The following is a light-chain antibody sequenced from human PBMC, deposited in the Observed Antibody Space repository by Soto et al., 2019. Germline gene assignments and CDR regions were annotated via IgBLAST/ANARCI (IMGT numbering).Light chain of an antibody. V-gene: IGLV1-40*01. CDR1: SSNIGADYD. CDR3: QSYDRSLSGSGV. J-gene: IGLJ1*01. CDR2: GNT. Sequence: SVLTQPPSVSEDPEQRVTISSTGNSSNIGADYDVHWYQQLPGTAPKLLIYGNTHWPAGVPDRFSGSKSGTSASLAITGLQAVDEADYYCQSYDRSLSGSGVFGTGSKVTVL.